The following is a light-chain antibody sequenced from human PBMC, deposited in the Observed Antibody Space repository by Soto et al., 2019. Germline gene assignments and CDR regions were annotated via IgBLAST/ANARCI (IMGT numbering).Light chain of an antibody. CDR2: DAS. CDR1: LDVNSY. CDR3: QQRQYWPPIT. Sequence: EIVLTQSPATLSLSPGERATLSCRASLDVNSYLAWYQQKPGQAPRLLIYDASNRADGIPVRFSGSGSGTDLTLTISSLEPEDFAIYDCQQRQYWPPITFGQGTRLEIK. J-gene: IGKJ5*01. V-gene: IGKV3-11*01.